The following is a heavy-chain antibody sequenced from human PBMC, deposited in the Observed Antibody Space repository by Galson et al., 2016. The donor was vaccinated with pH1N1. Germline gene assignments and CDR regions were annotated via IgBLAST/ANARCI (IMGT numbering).Heavy chain of an antibody. CDR2: ISSSSSYI. Sequence: SLRLSCAASGFTFSSFWMTWVRQAPGKGLEWVSSISSSSSYIYYADSVKGRFTISRDNAKNSLYLQMNSLRAEDTAVYYFARDLYDILTGFYNNNGYFDYWGQGTLVTVSS. J-gene: IGHJ4*02. CDR3: ARDLYDILTGFYNNNGYFDY. D-gene: IGHD3-9*01. V-gene: IGHV3-21*01. CDR1: GFTFSSFW.